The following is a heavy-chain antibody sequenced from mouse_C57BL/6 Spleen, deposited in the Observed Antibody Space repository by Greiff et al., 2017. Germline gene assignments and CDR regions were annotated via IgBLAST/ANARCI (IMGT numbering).Heavy chain of an antibody. CDR2: IRNKANGYTT. D-gene: IGHD3-1*01. Sequence: EVKLVESGGGLVQPGGSLSLSCAASGFTFTDYYMSWVRQPPGKALEWLGFIRNKANGYTTEYSASVKGRFTISRDNSQSILYLQMNALRAEDSATYYCARYGAPYGYFDVWGTGTTVTVSS. V-gene: IGHV7-3*01. CDR1: GFTFTDYY. J-gene: IGHJ1*03. CDR3: ARYGAPYGYFDV.